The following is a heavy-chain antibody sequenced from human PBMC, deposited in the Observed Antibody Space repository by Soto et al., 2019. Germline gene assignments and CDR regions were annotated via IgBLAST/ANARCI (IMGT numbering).Heavy chain of an antibody. V-gene: IGHV3-23*01. J-gene: IGHJ4*02. CDR3: AKVSKFTIFSANDF. Sequence: EVQLLESGGGLVQPGGSLRLSCAASGFTFSSYAMTWVRQAPGKGLEWVSALSGNSGTTYSADSVKGRFTISRDNSRNTLYLQMSSLRAEDTALYYCAKVSKFTIFSANDFWGQGTLVTVSS. CDR1: GFTFSSYA. CDR2: LSGNSGTT. D-gene: IGHD3-3*01.